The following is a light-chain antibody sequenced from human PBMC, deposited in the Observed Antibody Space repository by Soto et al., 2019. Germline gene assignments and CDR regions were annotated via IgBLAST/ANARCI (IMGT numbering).Light chain of an antibody. CDR3: SSYTSISTYV. Sequence: QSALTQPASVSGSPGQSITISCTGTISDVGGYDFVSWYQHHPGKAPRLMIYDVSHRPSGVSDRFSASKSGNTASLTISGLLAEDEADYYCSSYTSISTYVFGTGTKLTVL. CDR1: ISDVGGYDF. V-gene: IGLV2-14*03. CDR2: DVS. J-gene: IGLJ1*01.